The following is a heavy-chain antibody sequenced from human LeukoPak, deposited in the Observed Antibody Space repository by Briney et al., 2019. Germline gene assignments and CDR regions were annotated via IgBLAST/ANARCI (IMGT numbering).Heavy chain of an antibody. Sequence: GGSLRLSCAAPGFTFSDYYMSWIRQAPGKGLEWVSYISSSGSTIYYADSVKGRFTISRDNAKNSLYLQMNSLRAEDTAVYYCARARGIYDFCSGYYRQNYWGQGTLVTVSS. CDR2: ISSSGSTI. CDR1: GFTFSDYY. V-gene: IGHV3-11*04. J-gene: IGHJ4*02. CDR3: ARARGIYDFCSGYYRQNY. D-gene: IGHD3-3*01.